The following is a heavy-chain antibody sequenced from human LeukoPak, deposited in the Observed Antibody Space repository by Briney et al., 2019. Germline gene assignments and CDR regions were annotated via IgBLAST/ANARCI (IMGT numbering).Heavy chain of an antibody. CDR3: AKDRCSSTSCYGDY. D-gene: IGHD2-2*01. CDR1: GFTFSSYG. J-gene: IGHJ4*02. CDR2: IRYDGSNK. V-gene: IGHV3-30*02. Sequence: GGSLRLSCVASGFTFSSYGMHWVRQAPGKGLEWVAFIRYDGSNKYYADSVKGRFTISRDNSKNTLYLQMNSLRAEDTAVYYCAKDRCSSTSCYGDYWGQGTLVTVSS.